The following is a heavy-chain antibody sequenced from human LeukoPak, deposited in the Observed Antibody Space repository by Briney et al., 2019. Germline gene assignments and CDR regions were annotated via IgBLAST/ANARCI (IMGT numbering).Heavy chain of an antibody. CDR2: VSHSGST. Sequence: SETLSLTCAVSNASISGRNWWNWVRQPPGKGLEWIGEVSHSGSTNYNPSLKSRVTISVDKSKNQFSLTLSSVTAADTAVYYCARVGSGRYNYGYSLVYWGQGTLVTVSS. CDR1: NASISGRNW. CDR3: ARVGSGRYNYGYSLVY. V-gene: IGHV4-4*02. D-gene: IGHD5-18*01. J-gene: IGHJ4*02.